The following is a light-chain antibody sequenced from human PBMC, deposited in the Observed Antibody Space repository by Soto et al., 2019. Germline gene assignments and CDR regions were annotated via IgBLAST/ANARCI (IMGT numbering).Light chain of an antibody. CDR3: QQYDNLPIT. CDR2: DAS. CDR1: QDISNY. Sequence: DIQMTQSPSSLSASVGDRVTITCQASQDISNYLSWYQQKPGKAPKLLIYDASNLETGVPSRFSGSGSGTDFTFTISSLQPGDIATYYCQQYDNLPITFGQGTRLEI. V-gene: IGKV1-33*01. J-gene: IGKJ5*01.